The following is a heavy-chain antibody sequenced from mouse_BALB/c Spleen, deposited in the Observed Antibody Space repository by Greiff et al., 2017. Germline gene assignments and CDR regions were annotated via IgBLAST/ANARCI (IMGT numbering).Heavy chain of an antibody. CDR3: ATGREDY. V-gene: IGHV1-7*01. CDR2: INPSTGYT. J-gene: IGHJ2*01. CDR1: GYTFTSYW. D-gene: IGHD4-1*01. Sequence: VQLQQSGAELAKPGASVKMSCKASGYTFTSYWMHWVKQRPGQGLEWIGYINPSTGYTEYNQKFKDKATLTADKSSSTAYMQLSSLTSEDSAVYYCATGREDYWGQGTTLTVSS.